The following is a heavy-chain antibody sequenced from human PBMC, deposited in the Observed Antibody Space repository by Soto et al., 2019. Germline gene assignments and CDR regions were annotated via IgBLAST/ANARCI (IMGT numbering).Heavy chain of an antibody. CDR3: AKQESDWNDRFDY. CDR1: GFSFSSYG. CDR2: ISYDGTDE. J-gene: IGHJ4*02. D-gene: IGHD1-1*01. V-gene: IGHV3-30*18. Sequence: QVQLVESGGGVVQPGRSLRLSCAASGFSFSSYGMHWVRQAPGKGLEWVAMISYDGTDEYYADSVKGRFTISRDNSKNAVYLQMNSLRAEDTAVYYWAKQESDWNDRFDYWGQGTLVTVSS.